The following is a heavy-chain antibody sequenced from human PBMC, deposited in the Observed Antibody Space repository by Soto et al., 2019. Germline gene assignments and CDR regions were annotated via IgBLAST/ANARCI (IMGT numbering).Heavy chain of an antibody. CDR2: IYPADSDT. CDR1: GYSYFAYW. CDR3: ARQTVYTSGIFDY. J-gene: IGHJ4*02. D-gene: IGHD6-19*01. V-gene: IGHV5-51*01. Sequence: PGESLKISFKASGYSYFAYWIAWVRQMPGKGLEWMGIIYPADSDTRYSPSFQGQVTISVDKSINTAYLQWSSLKASDTAMYYCARQTVYTSGIFDYWGQGTQVTVS.